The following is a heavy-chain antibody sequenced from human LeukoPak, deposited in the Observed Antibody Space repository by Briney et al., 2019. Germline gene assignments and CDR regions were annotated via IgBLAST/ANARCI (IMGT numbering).Heavy chain of an antibody. D-gene: IGHD4/OR15-4a*01. V-gene: IGHV4-4*07. CDR2: IYTDGST. CDR1: GASMSSYY. J-gene: IGHJ4*02. CDR3: ARRFGYGVVGGYFDH. Sequence: SETLSLTCTVSGASMSSYYWSWIRQSAGKGLEWIGRIYTDGSTNYSPSLKSRVTMSVDKSKNQFSLKLNSVTAADTAVYYCARRFGYGVVGGYFDHWGQGTLVTVSS.